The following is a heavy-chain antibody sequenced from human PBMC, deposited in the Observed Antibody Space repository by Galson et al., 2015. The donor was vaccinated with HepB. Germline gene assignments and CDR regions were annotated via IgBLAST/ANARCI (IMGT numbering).Heavy chain of an antibody. J-gene: IGHJ3*01. Sequence: SLRLSCAASGFTFSGSAMHWVRQASGKGLEWVGRIRSKAHSYATAYAASVKGRFTISRDDSKNTAYLPMNSLKTEDTAVYYCTTYCSGGSCYSHAFDLWGQGTMVTVSS. V-gene: IGHV3-73*01. CDR2: IRSKAHSYAT. CDR3: TTYCSGGSCYSHAFDL. CDR1: GFTFSGSA. D-gene: IGHD2-15*01.